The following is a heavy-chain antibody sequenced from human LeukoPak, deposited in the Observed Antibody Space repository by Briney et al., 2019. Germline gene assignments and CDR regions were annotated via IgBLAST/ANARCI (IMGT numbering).Heavy chain of an antibody. V-gene: IGHV3-30-3*01. Sequence: PGGSLRLSCAASGLTFSSYAMHWVRQAPGKGLEWVAVISYDETNKYYADSVKGRFTISRDNSKNTLYLQMNSLRAEDTAVYYCATSPRYKQQLGYFDYWGQGTLVTVS. CDR1: GLTFSSYA. D-gene: IGHD6-13*01. CDR3: ATSPRYKQQLGYFDY. J-gene: IGHJ4*02. CDR2: ISYDETNK.